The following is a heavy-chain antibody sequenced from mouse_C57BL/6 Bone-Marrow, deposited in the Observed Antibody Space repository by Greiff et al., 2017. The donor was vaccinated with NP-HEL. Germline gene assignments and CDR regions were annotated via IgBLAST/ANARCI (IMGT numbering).Heavy chain of an antibody. CDR3: ASQIYGCFDY. CDR2: ISYDGSN. V-gene: IGHV3-6*01. Sequence: EVKLVESGPGLVKPSQSLSLTCSVTGYSITSGYYWNWIRQFPANKLEWMGYISYDGSNNYNPSLKNRISITRDTSKNQFFLKLNAVTTEDTATYYCASQIYGCFDYWGQGTTLTVSS. CDR1: GYSITSGYY. D-gene: IGHD1-1*02. J-gene: IGHJ2*01.